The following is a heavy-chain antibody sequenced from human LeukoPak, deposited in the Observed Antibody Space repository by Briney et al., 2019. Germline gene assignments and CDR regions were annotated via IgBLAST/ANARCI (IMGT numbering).Heavy chain of an antibody. J-gene: IGHJ4*02. V-gene: IGHV1-69*10. CDR2: INPNSGGT. CDR3: ARVAAMVPSPIDY. Sequence: SVKVSCKASGGTFSSYAISWVRQAPGQGLEWMGWINPNSGGTNYAQKFQGRVTITADKSTSTAYMELSSLRSEDTAVYYCARVAAMVPSPIDYWGQGTLVTVSS. CDR1: GGTFSSYA. D-gene: IGHD5-18*01.